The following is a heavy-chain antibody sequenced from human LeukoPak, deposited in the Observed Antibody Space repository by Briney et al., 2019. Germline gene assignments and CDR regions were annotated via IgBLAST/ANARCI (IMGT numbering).Heavy chain of an antibody. CDR2: INNSSST. CDR1: GRSLNGYY. J-gene: IGHJ3*01. V-gene: IGHV4-34*01. D-gene: IGHD3-9*01. CDR3: ARCGGLRYYRQAFDL. Sequence: PSESLSLTCAVDGRSLNGYYWSWIRQPPGKGLEWIGEINNSSSTNYKSSLKSRVTISVDTSKNQISLKVTSVAAADTAVYYCARCGGLRYYRQAFDLWGQGTMVTVSS.